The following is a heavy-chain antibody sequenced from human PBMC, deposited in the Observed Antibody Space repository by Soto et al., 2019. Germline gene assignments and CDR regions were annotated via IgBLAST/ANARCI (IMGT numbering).Heavy chain of an antibody. CDR1: GGSISSGGYY. CDR2: IYYSGST. D-gene: IGHD3-22*01. Sequence: QVQLQESGPGLVKPSQTLSLTCTVSGGSISSGGYYWSWIRQHPGKGLEWIGYIYYSGSTYYNPSLKGRVTISVDTSKNQSSLKLSSVTAADTAVYYCARGEVYYYDSSGYYRANDAFDIWGQGTMVTVSS. J-gene: IGHJ3*02. V-gene: IGHV4-31*03. CDR3: ARGEVYYYDSSGYYRANDAFDI.